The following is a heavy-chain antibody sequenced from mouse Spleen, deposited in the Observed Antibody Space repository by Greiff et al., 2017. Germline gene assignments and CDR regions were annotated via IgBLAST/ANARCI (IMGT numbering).Heavy chain of an antibody. CDR3: TPLRVWFAY. Sequence: EVKVEESGGGLVQPGGSMKLSCVASGFTFSNYWMNWVRQSPEKGLEWVAQIRLKSDNYATHYAESVKGRFTISRDDSKSSVYLQMNNLRAEDTGIYYCTPLRVWFAYWGQGTLVTVSA. CDR2: IRLKSDNYAT. V-gene: IGHV6-3*01. CDR1: GFTFSNYW. D-gene: IGHD1-1*01. J-gene: IGHJ3*01.